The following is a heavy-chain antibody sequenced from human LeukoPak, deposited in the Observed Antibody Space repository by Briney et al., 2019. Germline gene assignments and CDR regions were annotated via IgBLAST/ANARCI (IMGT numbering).Heavy chain of an antibody. CDR1: GGSISSGSYY. J-gene: IGHJ4*02. Sequence: NPSETLSLTCTVSGGSISSGSYYWSWIRQPAGKGLEWIGRIYTSGSINYNPSLKSRVTISVDTSKNQFSLKLSSVTAADTAVYYCARESAGYSSGWTPGYWGQGTLVTVSS. CDR3: ARESAGYSSGWTPGY. D-gene: IGHD6-19*01. CDR2: IYTSGSI. V-gene: IGHV4-61*02.